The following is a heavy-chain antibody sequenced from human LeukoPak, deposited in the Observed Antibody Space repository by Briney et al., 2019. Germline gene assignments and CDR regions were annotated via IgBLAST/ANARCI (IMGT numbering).Heavy chain of an antibody. CDR1: GFTFSSYS. CDR3: ARDPPRCSGGSCYLDY. V-gene: IGHV3-21*01. J-gene: IGHJ4*02. Sequence: GGSLRLSCAASGFTFSSYSMTWVRQAPGKGLEWVSSISSSSSYIYYADSVKGRFTISRDNAKNSLYLQMNSLRAEDTAVYYCARDPPRCSGGSCYLDYWGQGTLVTASS. D-gene: IGHD2-15*01. CDR2: ISSSSSYI.